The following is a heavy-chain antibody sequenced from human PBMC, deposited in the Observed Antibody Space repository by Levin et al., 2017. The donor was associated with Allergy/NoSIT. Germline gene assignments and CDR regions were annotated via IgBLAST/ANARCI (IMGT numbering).Heavy chain of an antibody. V-gene: IGHV3-33*01. CDR2: IWYDGSNK. Sequence: GGSLRLSCAASVFTFSSYGMHWVRQAPGKGLEWVAVIWYDGSNKYYADSVKGRFTISRDNSKNTLYLQMNSLRAEDTAVYYCARGHCSGGSCYAGNDYWGQGTLVTVSS. CDR1: VFTFSSYG. J-gene: IGHJ4*02. D-gene: IGHD2-15*01. CDR3: ARGHCSGGSCYAGNDY.